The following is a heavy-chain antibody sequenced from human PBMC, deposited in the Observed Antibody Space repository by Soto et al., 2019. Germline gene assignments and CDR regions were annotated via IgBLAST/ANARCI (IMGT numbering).Heavy chain of an antibody. J-gene: IGHJ4*02. CDR2: IYYSGST. CDR1: GGSISSYY. CDR3: ARDGRMNHDYGDYYLDY. V-gene: IGHV4-59*01. D-gene: IGHD4-17*01. Sequence: SETLSLTCTVSGGSISSYYWSWIRQPPGKGLEWIGYIYYSGSTNYNPSLKSRVTISVDTSKNQFSLKLSSVTAADTAVYYCARDGRMNHDYGDYYLDYRGQGTLVTVSS.